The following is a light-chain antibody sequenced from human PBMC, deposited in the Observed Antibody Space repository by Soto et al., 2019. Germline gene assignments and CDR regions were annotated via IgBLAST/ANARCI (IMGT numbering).Light chain of an antibody. Sequence: EIVLTQSPGTLSLSPGERATLSCRASQSVSSSYLGWYQQKPGQAPRLLIYDASRATGIPDRFSGSGSGTDFTLTITRLEPEDFAVYYCQHYGTSALFGPGTKVDI. CDR2: DAS. CDR3: QHYGTSAL. CDR1: QSVSSSY. J-gene: IGKJ3*01. V-gene: IGKV3-20*01.